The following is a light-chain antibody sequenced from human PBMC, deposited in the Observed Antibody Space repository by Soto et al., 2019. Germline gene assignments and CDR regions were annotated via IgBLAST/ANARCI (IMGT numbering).Light chain of an antibody. CDR3: SSYVGTNSYV. J-gene: IGLJ1*01. CDR2: EVY. CDR1: SKNVGGYNY. V-gene: IGLV2-8*01. Sequence: QSLLTQPPSASGSPGHSVTLACAGTSKNVGGYNYVSWYQHHPGKAPKLIIYEVYKRPSGVPDRFSGSKSGNTAALTVFGLQAEDEADYYCSSYVGTNSYVFGTGTKVTVL.